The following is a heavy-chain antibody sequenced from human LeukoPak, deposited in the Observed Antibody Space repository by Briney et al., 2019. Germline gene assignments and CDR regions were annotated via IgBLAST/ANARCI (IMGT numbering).Heavy chain of an antibody. D-gene: IGHD1-20*01. CDR3: ARDPHRYNWNYYYGMDV. J-gene: IGHJ6*02. CDR2: ISAYNGNT. V-gene: IGHV1-18*01. Sequence: GASVKVSCKASGYTFTSYGISWVRQAPGQGLEWMGWISAYNGNTNYAQKLQGRVTMTTDTSTSTAYMELRSLRSDDTAVYYCARDPHRYNWNYYYGMDVWGQGTTVTVSS. CDR1: GYTFTSYG.